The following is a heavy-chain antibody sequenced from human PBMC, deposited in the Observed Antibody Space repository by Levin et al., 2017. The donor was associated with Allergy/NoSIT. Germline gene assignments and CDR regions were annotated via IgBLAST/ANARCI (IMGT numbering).Heavy chain of an antibody. CDR2: IRSKPYGGTK. V-gene: IGHV3-49*03. J-gene: IGHJ4*02. Sequence: GGSLRLSCTVSGFTFGDYEMNWFRQAPGKGLEWLGSIRSKPYGGTKQYAASVKGRFTISRDDSKSIAYLQMNSLKTEDTAVYYCSAYYDFWSGYITDWGQGTLVTVSS. CDR1: GFTFGDYE. CDR3: SAYYDFWSGYITD. D-gene: IGHD3-3*01.